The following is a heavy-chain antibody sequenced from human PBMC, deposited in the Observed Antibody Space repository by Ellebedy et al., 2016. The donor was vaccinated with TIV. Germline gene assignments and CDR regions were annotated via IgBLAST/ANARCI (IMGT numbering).Heavy chain of an antibody. CDR1: GGTFSSYA. V-gene: IGHV1-69*13. Sequence: AASVKVSCKASGGTFSSYAISWVRQAPGQGLEWMGGIIPIFGTANYAQKFQGRVTITADESTSTAYMELSSLRSEDTAVYYCARVGSVYNLGFDPWGQGTLVTVSS. CDR2: IIPIFGTA. CDR3: ARVGSVYNLGFDP. D-gene: IGHD5/OR15-5a*01. J-gene: IGHJ5*02.